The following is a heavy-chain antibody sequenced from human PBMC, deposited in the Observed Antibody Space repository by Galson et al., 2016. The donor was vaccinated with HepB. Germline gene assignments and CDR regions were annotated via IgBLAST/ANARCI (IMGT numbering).Heavy chain of an antibody. CDR1: GYIFTGYY. V-gene: IGHV1-2*04. D-gene: IGHD3-3*01. Sequence: SVKVSCKASGYIFTGYYIHWVRRAPGLGLEWMGWINPNTGASHCAQKFQGWVTMTTDTSASTAYMELSRLKSDDTAVYYCARADDYLEDFGHWSQGTLVTVSS. J-gene: IGHJ4*02. CDR2: INPNTGAS. CDR3: ARADDYLEDFGH.